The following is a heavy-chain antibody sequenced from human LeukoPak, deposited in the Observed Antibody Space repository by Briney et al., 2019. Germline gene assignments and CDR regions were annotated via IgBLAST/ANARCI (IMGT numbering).Heavy chain of an antibody. CDR3: VRGLVSNDAFDI. Sequence: PGGSLRLSCAASGFTFSSYAMSWVGQAPGKGLEWVSAISGSGGSTYYADSVKGRFTISRDNSKNTLYLQMNSLRAEDTAVYYCVRGLVSNDAFDIWGQGTMVTVSS. CDR1: GFTFSSYA. CDR2: ISGSGGST. J-gene: IGHJ3*02. D-gene: IGHD3/OR15-3a*01. V-gene: IGHV3-23*01.